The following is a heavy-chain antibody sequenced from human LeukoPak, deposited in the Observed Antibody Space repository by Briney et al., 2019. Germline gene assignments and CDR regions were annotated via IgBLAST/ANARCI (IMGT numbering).Heavy chain of an antibody. V-gene: IGHV4-30-4*08. Sequence: NPSQTLSLTCTVSGGSFSSGDYYWSWIRQPPGKGLEWIGYIYCSGSTYYNPSLKSRVTISVDTSKNQFSLKLSSVTAADTAVYYCARGRATNPFDYWGQGTLVTVSS. J-gene: IGHJ4*02. CDR2: IYCSGST. D-gene: IGHD5-12*01. CDR1: GGSFSSGDYY. CDR3: ARGRATNPFDY.